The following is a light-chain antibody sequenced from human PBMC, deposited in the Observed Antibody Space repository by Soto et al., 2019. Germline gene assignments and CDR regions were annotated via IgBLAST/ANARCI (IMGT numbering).Light chain of an antibody. V-gene: IGLV2-23*03. CDR2: EGT. J-gene: IGLJ2*01. CDR1: SSDVGSYNL. CDR3: CSSAGSGTVVL. Sequence: QSVLTQPASVSGSPGQSITISCTGTSSDVGSYNLVSWYQLHPGKSPQLMLYEGTKRPSGVSNRFSGSKSGNTASLTISGLRAEDEADYYCCSSAGSGTVVLFGGGTKLTVL.